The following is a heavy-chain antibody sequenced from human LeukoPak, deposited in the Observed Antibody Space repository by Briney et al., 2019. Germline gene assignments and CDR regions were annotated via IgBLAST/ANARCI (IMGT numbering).Heavy chain of an antibody. CDR1: GYTFTSYG. J-gene: IGHJ6*02. D-gene: IGHD4-11*01. CDR3: ARVVMTTVTYFFGMDV. CDR2: ISAYNGNT. V-gene: IGHV1-18*01. Sequence: PGASVKVSCKASGYTFTSYGISWVRQAPGQGLEWMGWISAYNGNTNYAQKFQGRVTITADESTSTAYMELSSLRSEDTAVYYCARVVMTTVTYFFGMDVWGQGTTVTVSS.